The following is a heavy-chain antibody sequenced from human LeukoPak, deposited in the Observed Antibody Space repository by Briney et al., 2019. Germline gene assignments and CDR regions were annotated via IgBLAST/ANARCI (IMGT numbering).Heavy chain of an antibody. CDR2: MYYSGST. D-gene: IGHD5-24*01. CDR1: SGSISSSSYY. CDR3: ARRNYGGGWFDP. J-gene: IGHJ5*02. Sequence: PSETLSLTCTVSSGSISSSSYYWDWIRQPPGKGLEWIGSMYYSGSTYYNPSLKSRVTISVDTSKNQFSLKLGSVTAADTSVYYCARRNYGGGWFDPWGQGTLVTVSS. V-gene: IGHV4-39*01.